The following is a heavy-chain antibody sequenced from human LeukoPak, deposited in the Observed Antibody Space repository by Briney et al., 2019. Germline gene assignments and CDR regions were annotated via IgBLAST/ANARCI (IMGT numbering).Heavy chain of an antibody. Sequence: SSETLSLTCTVSGGSISSSSYYWGWIRQPPGKGLEWIGSIYYSGSTYYNPSLKSRVTISVDTSKNQFSLKLSSVTAADTAVYYCVKARGEYFKVAVGRMAGPKINAFDIWGQGTMVTVSS. CDR3: VKARGEYFKVAVGRMAGPKINAFDI. CDR2: IYYSGST. V-gene: IGHV4-39*01. CDR1: GGSISSSSYY. D-gene: IGHD2/OR15-2a*01. J-gene: IGHJ3*02.